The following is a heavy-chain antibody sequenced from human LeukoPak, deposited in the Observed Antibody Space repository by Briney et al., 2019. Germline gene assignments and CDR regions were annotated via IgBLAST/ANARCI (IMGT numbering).Heavy chain of an antibody. J-gene: IGHJ4*02. CDR3: FVGWIVGATKRPY. CDR1: GYTFTSYA. V-gene: IGHV7-4-1*02. Sequence: GASVKVSCKASGYTFTSYAMNWVRQAPGQGLEWMGWINTNTGNPTYAQGFTGRFVFSLDTSVSTAYLQISSLKAEDTAVYYCFVGWIVGATKRPYWGQGTLVTVSS. CDR2: INTNTGNP. D-gene: IGHD1-26*01.